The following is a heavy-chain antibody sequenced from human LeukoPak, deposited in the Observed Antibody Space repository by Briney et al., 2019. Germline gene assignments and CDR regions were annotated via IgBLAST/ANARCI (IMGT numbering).Heavy chain of an antibody. Sequence: ASVKVSCKASGYTFTSYDINWVRQAPGQGLEWMGWISAYNGNTNYAQKFQGRVTMTTDTSTNTAYMEMRSLRFDDTAVYYCAQNQRGSMSYFLDSWGQGTLVTVSS. CDR2: ISAYNGNT. V-gene: IGHV1-18*01. CDR1: GYTFTSYD. D-gene: IGHD1-26*01. J-gene: IGHJ5*01. CDR3: AQNQRGSMSYFLDS.